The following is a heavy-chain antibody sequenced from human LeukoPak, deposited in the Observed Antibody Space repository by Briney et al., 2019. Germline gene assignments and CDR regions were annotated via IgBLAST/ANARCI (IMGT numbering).Heavy chain of an antibody. CDR3: AKCGSGSYYAY. CDR1: GFTFSSYA. Sequence: GGSLRLSCAASGFTFSSYAMSWVRQAPGKGLEWVSTISGSGGSTFYADSVKGRFTISRDISKNTLYLQMNSLRAEDTAVYFCAKCGSGSYYAYWGQGTLVTVSS. V-gene: IGHV3-23*01. CDR2: ISGSGGST. J-gene: IGHJ4*02. D-gene: IGHD3-10*01.